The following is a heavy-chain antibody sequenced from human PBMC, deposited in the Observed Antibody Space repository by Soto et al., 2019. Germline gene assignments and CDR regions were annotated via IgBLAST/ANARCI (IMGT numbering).Heavy chain of an antibody. CDR2: IWYDGSNK. CDR1: GFTFSSYG. CDR3: ARTRDYGDYVTWTPSDGAFDI. J-gene: IGHJ3*02. D-gene: IGHD4-17*01. V-gene: IGHV3-33*01. Sequence: GGSLRLSCAASGFTFSSYGMHWVRQAPGKGLEWVAVIWYDGSNKYYADSVKGRFTISRANSKNTLYLQMNSLRAEDTAVYYCARTRDYGDYVTWTPSDGAFDIWGQGTMVTVSS.